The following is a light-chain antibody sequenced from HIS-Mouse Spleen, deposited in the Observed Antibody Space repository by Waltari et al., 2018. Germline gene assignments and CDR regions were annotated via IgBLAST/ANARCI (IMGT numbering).Light chain of an antibody. CDR1: QGISSY. CDR2: AGS. Sequence: EIQLTQSPSFLSASVGVRVTITCRASQGISSYLAWYQQKPGKAPKLLIYAGSTLQSGVPYRFSGSGSGTEFTLTIGSVQAEDFGAYYCKQVNRYPPTFGQGTKVEIK. V-gene: IGKV1-9*01. J-gene: IGKJ1*01. CDR3: KQVNRYPPT.